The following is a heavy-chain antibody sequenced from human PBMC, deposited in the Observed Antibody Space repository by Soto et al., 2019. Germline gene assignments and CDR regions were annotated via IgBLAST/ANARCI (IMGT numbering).Heavy chain of an antibody. J-gene: IGHJ6*03. CDR1: GFTFSGSA. Sequence: GGSLRLSCAASGFTFSGSAMHWVRQASGKGLEWVGRIRSKANSYATAYAASVKGRFTISRDDSKNTAYLQMNSLKTEDTAVYYRTSLARGKDIVVVPAAPGGYYYYYMDVWGKGTTVTVSS. CDR2: IRSKANSYAT. V-gene: IGHV3-73*01. CDR3: TSLARGKDIVVVPAAPGGYYYYYMDV. D-gene: IGHD2-2*01.